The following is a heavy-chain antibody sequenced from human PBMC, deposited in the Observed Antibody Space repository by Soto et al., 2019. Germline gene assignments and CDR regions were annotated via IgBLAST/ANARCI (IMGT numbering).Heavy chain of an antibody. CDR1: GGSISSGGYS. J-gene: IGHJ5*02. CDR2: IYHSGST. CDR3: ASDQLEVNWFDP. D-gene: IGHD1-1*01. V-gene: IGHV4-30-2*01. Sequence: QLQLQESGSGLVRPSQTLSLTCAVSGGSISSGGYSWNWIRQPPGKGLEWIGYIYHSGSTLYNPSLKSRFTISVDKFKNQFYLKLTSVTAADTAVYYCASDQLEVNWFDPWAQGTLVTVSS.